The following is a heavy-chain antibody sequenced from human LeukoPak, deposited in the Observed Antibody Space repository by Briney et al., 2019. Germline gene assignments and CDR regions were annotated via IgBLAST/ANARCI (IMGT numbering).Heavy chain of an antibody. CDR3: ARDSDTAYY. CDR1: GFTFSSYE. J-gene: IGHJ4*02. CDR2: ISSSGSTI. D-gene: IGHD5-18*01. V-gene: IGHV3-48*03. Sequence: HSGGSLSLSCVASGFTFSSYEMNWVRQAPGKGLEWVSYISSSGSTIYYADSVKGRFTISRDNAKNSLYLQMNSLRAEDTAVYYCARDSDTAYYWGQGTLVTVSS.